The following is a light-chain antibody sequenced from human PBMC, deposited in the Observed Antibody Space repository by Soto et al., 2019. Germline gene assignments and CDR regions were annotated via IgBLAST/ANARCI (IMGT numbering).Light chain of an antibody. Sequence: EVVMTQSPLSLHVTLGQPASISCRSSQSLVNSDGNTYLNWFQQRPGQSPRRLIYKVSNRDSGVPDRFSGSGSGTDFTLKISRVEAEDVGVYYCMQGTHWPRTFGQGTKVEIK. V-gene: IGKV2-30*01. CDR2: KVS. J-gene: IGKJ1*01. CDR1: QSLVNSDGNTY. CDR3: MQGTHWPRT.